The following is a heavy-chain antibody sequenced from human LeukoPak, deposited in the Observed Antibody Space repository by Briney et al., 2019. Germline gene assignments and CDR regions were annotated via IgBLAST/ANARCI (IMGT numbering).Heavy chain of an antibody. D-gene: IGHD6-13*01. CDR3: ARGGYSSSWYVFY. CDR2: ISSSGSNI. CDR1: GFTFSDYY. Sequence: GGSLRLSCAASGFTFSDYYMSWIRQAPGKGLEWVSYISSSGSNIYYAASVKGRFTISRDNAKNSLYLKMNSLRAEDTAVYYCARGGYSSSWYVFYWGQGTLVTVSS. J-gene: IGHJ4*02. V-gene: IGHV3-11*04.